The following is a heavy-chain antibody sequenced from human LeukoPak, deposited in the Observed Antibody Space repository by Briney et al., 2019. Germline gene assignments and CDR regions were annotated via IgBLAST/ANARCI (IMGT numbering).Heavy chain of an antibody. J-gene: IGHJ4*02. CDR1: GGTFSSYT. Sequence: SVKVSCKASGGTFSSYTISWVRQAPGQGLEWMGGIIPIFGTTTYAQKFQGRITIITDASTSTVYMELSSLRSDDTAVYYCARVGAGYCSGGSCYSADYWGQGTLVTVSS. D-gene: IGHD2-15*01. CDR3: ARVGAGYCSGGSCYSADY. V-gene: IGHV1-69*05. CDR2: IIPIFGTT.